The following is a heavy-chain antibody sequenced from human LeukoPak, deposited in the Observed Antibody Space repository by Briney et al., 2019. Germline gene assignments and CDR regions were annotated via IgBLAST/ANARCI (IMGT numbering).Heavy chain of an antibody. V-gene: IGHV4-34*01. Sequence: PSETLSLTCAVYGGSFSGYYWSWIRQPPGKGLEWIGEINHSGSTNYNPSLKSRVTISVDTSKNQFSLKLSSVTAADTAVYYCARGTAYGFWRPFDYWGQGTLVTVSS. J-gene: IGHJ4*02. CDR1: GGSFSGYY. CDR2: INHSGST. D-gene: IGHD3-3*01. CDR3: ARGTAYGFWRPFDY.